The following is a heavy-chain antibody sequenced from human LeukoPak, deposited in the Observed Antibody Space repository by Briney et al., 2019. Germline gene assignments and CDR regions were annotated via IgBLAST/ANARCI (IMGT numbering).Heavy chain of an antibody. V-gene: IGHV1-2*02. D-gene: IGHD1-26*01. Sequence: GASVKVSCKASGYTFTAYYIHWVRQAPGQGLGWMGWINPNSGGTNYAQKFQGRVTMTRDTSISTAYMELSRLRSDDTAVYYCARNSIVGATTGYYYYMDVWGKGTTVTISS. CDR3: ARNSIVGATTGYYYYMDV. CDR2: INPNSGGT. J-gene: IGHJ6*03. CDR1: GYTFTAYY.